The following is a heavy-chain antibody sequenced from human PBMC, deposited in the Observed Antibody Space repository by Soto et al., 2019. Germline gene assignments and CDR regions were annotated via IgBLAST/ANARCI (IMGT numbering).Heavy chain of an antibody. Sequence: KSSVTLSLTCAVYGGSFSGYYWSWIRQPPGKGLEWFGEINHSGSTNFNPSLKSRVTISVDTSKNQFSLKLSSVTAADTAVYYCARCPTYSSGRYYYYYGMDVWDQGTTVTVSS. J-gene: IGHJ6*02. CDR2: INHSGST. V-gene: IGHV4-34*01. CDR3: ARCPTYSSGRYYYYYGMDV. D-gene: IGHD6-19*01. CDR1: GGSFSGYY.